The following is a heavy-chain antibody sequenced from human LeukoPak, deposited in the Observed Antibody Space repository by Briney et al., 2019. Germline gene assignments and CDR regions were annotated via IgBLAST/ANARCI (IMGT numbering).Heavy chain of an antibody. J-gene: IGHJ4*02. V-gene: IGHV3-23*01. Sequence: GGSLRLSCAASGFTFTNYAMSWVRQTPGKGLEWVAATVGSRPDTYHADSVKGRFTISRDNAKNSLYLQMNSLRAEDTAVYYCARADGGYGSGSYVGYWGQGTLVTVSS. D-gene: IGHD3-10*01. CDR3: ARADGGYGSGSYVGY. CDR2: TVGSRPDT. CDR1: GFTFTNYA.